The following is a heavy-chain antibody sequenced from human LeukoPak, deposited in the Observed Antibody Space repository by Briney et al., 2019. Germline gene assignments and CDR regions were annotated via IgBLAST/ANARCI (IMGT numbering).Heavy chain of an antibody. V-gene: IGHV4-39*07. J-gene: IGHJ6*03. CDR3: ARGYCSGGSCYSYYYYNYMDV. CDR2: IHYSGST. Sequence: SETLSLTCTVSGGSIDSSSYYWGWIRQPPGKGLEWIGSIHYSGSTYYNPSLKSRVTISVDTSKNQFSLKLSSVTAADTAVYYCARGYCSGGSCYSYYYYNYMDVWGKGTTVTVSS. D-gene: IGHD2-15*01. CDR1: GGSIDSSSYY.